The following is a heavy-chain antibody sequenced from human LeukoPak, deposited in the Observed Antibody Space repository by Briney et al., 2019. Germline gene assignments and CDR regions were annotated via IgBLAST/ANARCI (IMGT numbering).Heavy chain of an antibody. CDR1: GTAFDSHY. CDR2: INQDGSEK. V-gene: IGHV3-7*03. D-gene: IGHD5-18*01. J-gene: IGHJ4*02. CDR3: AKAIVDTAAPSSFDY. Sequence: GGSLRLSCAASGTAFDSHYMTWVRQTPEKGLKGVANINQDGSEKNYVDSGKGRFTISRDNSKNTLYLQMNSLRAEDTAVYYCAKAIVDTAAPSSFDYWGQGTLVTVSS.